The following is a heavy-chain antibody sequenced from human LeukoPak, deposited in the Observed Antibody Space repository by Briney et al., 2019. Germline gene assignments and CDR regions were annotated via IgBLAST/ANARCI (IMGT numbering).Heavy chain of an antibody. Sequence: GASVKVSCKASGYTFTGYQIHWVRQAPGQGLEWVGWINPNSGDTDYAQNFQGRVTMTRDTSITTAYMELSSLRSDDTAVYYCARVSGYDWESFYDHWGQGTLVTVSS. CDR3: ARVSGYDWESFYDH. CDR1: GYTFTGYQ. D-gene: IGHD5-12*01. CDR2: INPNSGDT. J-gene: IGHJ4*02. V-gene: IGHV1-2*02.